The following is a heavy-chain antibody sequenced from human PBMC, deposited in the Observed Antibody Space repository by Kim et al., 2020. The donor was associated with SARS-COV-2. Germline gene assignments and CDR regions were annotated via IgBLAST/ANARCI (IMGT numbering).Heavy chain of an antibody. CDR3: AKESQGYFDL. CDR2: ISWNSGSI. V-gene: IGHV3-9*01. J-gene: IGHJ2*01. Sequence: GGSLRLSCAASGFTFDDYAMHWVRQAPGKGLEWVSGISWNSGSIGYADSVKGRFTISRDNAKNSLYLQMNSLRAEDTALYYCAKESQGYFDLWGRGTLVTVSS. CDR1: GFTFDDYA.